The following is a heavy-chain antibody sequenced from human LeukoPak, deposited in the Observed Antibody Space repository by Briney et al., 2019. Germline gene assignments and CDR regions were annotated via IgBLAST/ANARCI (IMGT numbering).Heavy chain of an antibody. CDR1: GGSISSY. V-gene: IGHV4-4*07. D-gene: IGHD3-10*01. CDR2: IYGSGTT. Sequence: PSETLSLTCTVSGGSISSYWSWIRQPAGKGLEWIGRIYGSGTTTYNPSLKSRVSMSIDTSKNQFSLKLMSVTAAGTAVYYCARDSGTTGEVKFDPWGQGTLVTVSS. J-gene: IGHJ5*02. CDR3: ARDSGTTGEVKFDP.